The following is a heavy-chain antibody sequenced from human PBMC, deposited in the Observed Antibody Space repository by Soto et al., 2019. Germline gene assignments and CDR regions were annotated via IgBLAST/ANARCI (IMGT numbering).Heavy chain of an antibody. V-gene: IGHV3-30*03. J-gene: IGHJ4*02. CDR2: ISYDGSNK. D-gene: IGHD3-22*01. Sequence: QVQLVESGGGVVQPGRSLRLSCAASGFTFSSYGMHWVRQAPGKGLEWVAVISYDGSNKYYADSVKGRFTISRDNSKNTLYLQMNSLRAEDTAVYYCATNGGVGSGYSWYYWGQGTLVTVSS. CDR3: ATNGGVGSGYSWYY. CDR1: GFTFSSYG.